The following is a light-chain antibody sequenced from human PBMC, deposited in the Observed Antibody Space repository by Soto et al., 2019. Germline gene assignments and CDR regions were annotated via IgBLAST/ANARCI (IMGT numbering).Light chain of an antibody. CDR1: QSVSSSY. CDR3: QQYNDWLT. J-gene: IGKJ4*01. V-gene: IGKV3-15*01. CDR2: GAS. Sequence: EIVLTQSPATLSVSPGERATLSCRASQSVSSSYLAWYQQKPGQAPRLLLYGASTRPTGVPARFSGGGSGTEFTLTISSLQSEDFAVYYCQQYNDWLTFGGGTKVDI.